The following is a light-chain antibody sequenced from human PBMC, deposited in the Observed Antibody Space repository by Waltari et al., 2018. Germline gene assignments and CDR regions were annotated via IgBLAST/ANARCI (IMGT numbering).Light chain of an antibody. CDR2: EAS. CDR3: QKYEALPAT. V-gene: IGKV3-20*01. CDR1: QSISKY. J-gene: IGKJ1*01. Sequence: SVRAKQSISKYLGWYQQKPGQAPRLLIYEASIRATGIPDRFSGSGSGTDFSLIISRLEPEDFAVYYCQKYEALPATFGQGTKVEIK.